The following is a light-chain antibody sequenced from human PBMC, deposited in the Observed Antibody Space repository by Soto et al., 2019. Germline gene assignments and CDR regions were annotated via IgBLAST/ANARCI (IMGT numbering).Light chain of an antibody. CDR1: QSVSSY. CDR2: DAS. V-gene: IGKV3-11*01. J-gene: IGKJ5*01. Sequence: EIVLTQSPATLSLSPGERATLSCRASQSVSSYLAWYQQKPGQAPRRLIYDASNRATGIPARFSGSGSGTDFTLTISSLEPEDFAVYYCQHRSNWPPITFGQGTRLEMK. CDR3: QHRSNWPPIT.